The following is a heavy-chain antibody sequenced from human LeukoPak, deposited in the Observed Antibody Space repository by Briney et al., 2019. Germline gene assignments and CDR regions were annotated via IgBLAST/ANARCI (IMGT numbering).Heavy chain of an antibody. D-gene: IGHD3-10*01. CDR1: GYTCASYD. V-gene: IGHV1-8*01. J-gene: IGHJ6*03. CDR2: MNPNSGNT. Sequence: ASVKLSCTASGYTCASYDINWVRQANGQGLEWMGWMNPNSGNTGYAQKFQGRVTMTRNTSISTAYMELSSLRSEDTAVYYCARWGRITMVRGVTSSAYYYYYMDVWGKGTTVTVSS. CDR3: ARWGRITMVRGVTSSAYYYYYMDV.